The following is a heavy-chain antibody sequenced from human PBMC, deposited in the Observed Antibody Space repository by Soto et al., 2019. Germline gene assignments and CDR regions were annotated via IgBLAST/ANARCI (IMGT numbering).Heavy chain of an antibody. CDR1: GFIVSNTY. CDR2: ISNRGDT. Sequence: EVQLVESGGGLVQPGGSLRLSCTASGFIVSNTYVNWVRQAPGKGLEWVSVISNRGDTHYADSVRGRLSLSRDISDNTLHLQMNNLRDEDTAVYYCAREPRYCRGGSCSITGDAYDIWGQGTMVTVSS. CDR3: AREPRYCRGGSCSITGDAYDI. J-gene: IGHJ3*02. D-gene: IGHD2-15*01. V-gene: IGHV3-66*01.